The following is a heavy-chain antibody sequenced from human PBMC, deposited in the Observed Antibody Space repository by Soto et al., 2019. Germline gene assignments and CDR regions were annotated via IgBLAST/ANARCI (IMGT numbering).Heavy chain of an antibody. CDR3: ARTYGSGDYFLPFEY. CDR1: GYMFNTYG. V-gene: IGHV1-18*01. D-gene: IGHD3-10*01. CDR2: ISVYNGNI. Sequence: QVQLLQSGAEVKKPGASVKVSCKASGYMFNTYGITWVRQAPGQGLGWMGWISVYNGNIDYAQKLEGRVTITTDTSTSTAYRELKSLTSGDTAVYYCARTYGSGDYFLPFEYWGQGTPVSVSS. J-gene: IGHJ4*02.